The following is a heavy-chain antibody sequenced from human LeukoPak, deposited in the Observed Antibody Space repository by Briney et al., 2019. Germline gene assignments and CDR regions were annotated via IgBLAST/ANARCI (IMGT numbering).Heavy chain of an antibody. V-gene: IGHV3-48*01. Sequence: GGSLRLSCAASGFTFSSYHMHWVRQAPGKGLEWVSCISSSGTSIYYADSVKGRFTISRDNAENSLFLQMNNLRAEDTAVYYCAKKQDYGDNHWYFDLWGRGTLITVSS. CDR2: ISSSGTSI. CDR3: AKKQDYGDNHWYFDL. J-gene: IGHJ2*01. CDR1: GFTFSSYH. D-gene: IGHD4-17*01.